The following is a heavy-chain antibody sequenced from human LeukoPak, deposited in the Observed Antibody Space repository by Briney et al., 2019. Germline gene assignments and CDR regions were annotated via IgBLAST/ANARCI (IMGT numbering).Heavy chain of an antibody. CDR2: INPNSGGT. J-gene: IGHJ4*02. D-gene: IGHD2-2*01. CDR1: GYTFTGYY. Sequence: ASVKVSCKASGYTFTGYYMHWVRQAPGQGLEWMGWINPNSGGTNYAQKFQGRVTMTRDTSISTAYMELSRLRSDDTAVYYCARDYCSSTSCYFFYWGQGTLVTVSS. V-gene: IGHV1-2*02. CDR3: ARDYCSSTSCYFFY.